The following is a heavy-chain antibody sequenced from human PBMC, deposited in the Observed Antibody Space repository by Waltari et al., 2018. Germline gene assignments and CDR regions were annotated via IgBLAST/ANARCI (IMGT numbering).Heavy chain of an antibody. Sequence: QVHLVESGGSVVHPGTSLRLPCAESGVSVGNYGMLWVRQSPGKGREWVEIIWYDETKANYEDSVKGRFTISTDNSKNTLFLQMNSLRDGDTAVYFCARDLSFGSLDYGGQGTLVTVSS. CDR1: GVSVGNYG. D-gene: IGHD3-10*01. J-gene: IGHJ4*02. CDR2: IWYDETKA. V-gene: IGHV3-33*07. CDR3: ARDLSFGSLDY.